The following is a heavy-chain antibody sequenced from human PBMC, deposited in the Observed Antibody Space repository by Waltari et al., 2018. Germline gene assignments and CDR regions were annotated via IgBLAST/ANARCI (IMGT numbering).Heavy chain of an antibody. D-gene: IGHD5-12*01. J-gene: IGHJ6*02. CDR1: GYTITKLS. CDR3: ATDRRDGYNVQYSYGLDV. V-gene: IGHV1-24*01. Sequence: QVQLVQSGAEVKKPGASVKVSCTLSGYTITKLSMHWVRQDPGKGLEWMGHFDPENGEAIYAQNFQGRVIMTVDTSTDTGYMEVSSLRFDDTAVYFCATDRRDGYNVQYSYGLDVWGQGTTVTVSS. CDR2: FDPENGEA.